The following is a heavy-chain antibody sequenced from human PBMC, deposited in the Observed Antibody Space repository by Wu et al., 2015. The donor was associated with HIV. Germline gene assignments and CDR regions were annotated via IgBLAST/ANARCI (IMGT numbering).Heavy chain of an antibody. V-gene: IGHV1-69*12. D-gene: IGHD3-16*01. CDR1: GGTFNNYA. Sequence: QVQLAQSGAEVKKPGSSVKVSCKTSGGTFNNYAISWVRQAPGQGLEWMGGIIPMFGTANYAQKLQGRVTITADESTSTAYMELSNLRSDDTAVYYCGRDLRQKEVWFDPWGQGTLVTVSS. CDR2: IIPMFGTA. CDR3: GRDLRQKEVWFDP. J-gene: IGHJ5*02.